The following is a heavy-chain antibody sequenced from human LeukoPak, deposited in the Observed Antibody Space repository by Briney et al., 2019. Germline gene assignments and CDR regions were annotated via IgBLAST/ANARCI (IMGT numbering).Heavy chain of an antibody. CDR1: SGSISSGSYY. J-gene: IGHJ4*02. CDR2: IYTSGST. Sequence: PSETLSLTCTVSSGSISSGSYYWSWIRQPAGKGLEWIGRIYTSGSTNSNPSLKSRVTISVDTSKNQFSLKLSSVTAADTAVYYCARVRKSPYYYDSSGYFDYWGQGTLVTVSS. V-gene: IGHV4-61*02. CDR3: ARVRKSPYYYDSSGYFDY. D-gene: IGHD3-22*01.